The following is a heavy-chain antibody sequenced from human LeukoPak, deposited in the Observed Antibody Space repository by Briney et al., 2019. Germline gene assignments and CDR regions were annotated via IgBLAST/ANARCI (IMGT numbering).Heavy chain of an antibody. CDR2: ISAYNGNT. Sequence: ASVKVSCKASGYTFTSYGISWVRQAPGQGLEWMGWISAYNGNTNYAQKLQGRVTMTTDTSTSTAYMELRSLRSDDTAVYYCARDPPRIVVVVAATNYYGMDVWGQGTTVTVSS. CDR1: GYTFTSYG. V-gene: IGHV1-18*01. D-gene: IGHD2-15*01. CDR3: ARDPPRIVVVVAATNYYGMDV. J-gene: IGHJ6*02.